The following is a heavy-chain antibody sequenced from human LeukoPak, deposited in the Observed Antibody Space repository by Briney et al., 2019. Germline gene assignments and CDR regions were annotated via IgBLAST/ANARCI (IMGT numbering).Heavy chain of an antibody. CDR3: ARLLRYFDWSHREPDSCYVDY. CDR2: IYPGDSDT. Sequence: GESLKISCKGSGYNFTNSWIGWVRQMPGKGLEWLGFIYPGDSDTTYSASFQGQVTISADKSISTAYLQWSSLKASDTAMYYCARLLRYFDWSHREPDSCYVDYWGQGTLVTVSS. J-gene: IGHJ4*02. V-gene: IGHV5-51*01. CDR1: GYNFTNSW. D-gene: IGHD3-9*01.